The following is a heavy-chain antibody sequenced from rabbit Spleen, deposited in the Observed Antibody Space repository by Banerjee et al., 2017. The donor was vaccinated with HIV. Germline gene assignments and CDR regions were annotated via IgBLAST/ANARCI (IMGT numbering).Heavy chain of an antibody. CDR3: ARSGYVGGDYTWDL. J-gene: IGHJ4*01. D-gene: IGHD1-1*01. CDR2: IYVGSGST. V-gene: IGHV1S40*01. Sequence: QSLEESGGDLVKPGASLTLTCTASGFSFSYSDYMCWVRLAPGKGLEWIGCIYVGSGSTHYASWAKGRFTMHKTSSTTVTLQLTSLTAADTATYFCARSGYVGGDYTWDLWGPGTLVTVS. CDR1: GFSFSYSDY.